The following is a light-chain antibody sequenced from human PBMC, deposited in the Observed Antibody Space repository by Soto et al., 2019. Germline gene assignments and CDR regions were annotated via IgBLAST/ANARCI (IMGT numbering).Light chain of an antibody. Sequence: QLVLTQPPSASATPGQRVTISCSGSSSNIGTNYVYWYQHLPGTAPKLLIYRNDQRPSGVPDRFSGSMSGTAASLAIGGLRSEDEADYYCAAWDDTLSGLVFGGGTKLTVL. V-gene: IGLV1-47*01. J-gene: IGLJ3*02. CDR3: AAWDDTLSGLV. CDR1: SSNIGTNY. CDR2: RND.